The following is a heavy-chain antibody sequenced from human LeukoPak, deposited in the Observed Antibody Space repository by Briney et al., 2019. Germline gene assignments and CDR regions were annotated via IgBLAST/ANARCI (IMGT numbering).Heavy chain of an antibody. Sequence: GGSLRLSCAGSGFSFRTSWLSWVRQTPGKGLEWVADINPDGSYIAYVDSVKGRFSVSRDNAKNSVYLHLNDLRVEDTAVFYCARDPLNGALDYWGQGAQVTVSS. CDR1: GFSFRTSW. CDR2: INPDGSYI. CDR3: ARDPLNGALDY. V-gene: IGHV3-7*01. J-gene: IGHJ4*02.